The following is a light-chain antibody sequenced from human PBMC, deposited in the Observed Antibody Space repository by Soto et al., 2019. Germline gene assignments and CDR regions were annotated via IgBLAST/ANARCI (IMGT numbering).Light chain of an antibody. Sequence: DIVMTQSPDSLAVSLGERATINCRSSQTVLYSSTNNNYLAWYQQKPGQPPKLLIYWSSTRESGVPDRFSGSGSGTDFTLTISSLQDEDVAVYYCQQYYSTPWTFGQGNRVEIK. CDR1: QTVLYSSTNNNY. CDR3: QQYYSTPWT. V-gene: IGKV4-1*01. CDR2: WSS. J-gene: IGKJ1*01.